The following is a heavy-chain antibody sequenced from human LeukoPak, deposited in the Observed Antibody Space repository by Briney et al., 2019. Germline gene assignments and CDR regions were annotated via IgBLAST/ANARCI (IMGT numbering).Heavy chain of an antibody. Sequence: SETLSLTCAVYGGSFSGYYWSWIRQPPGKGLEWIGEINHSGSTNYNPSLKSRVTISVDTSKNQFSLKLSSVTAADTAVYYCARELLRGRLNWFDPWGQGTLVTVSS. V-gene: IGHV4-34*01. CDR2: INHSGST. CDR3: ARELLRGRLNWFDP. D-gene: IGHD1-7*01. CDR1: GGSFSGYY. J-gene: IGHJ5*02.